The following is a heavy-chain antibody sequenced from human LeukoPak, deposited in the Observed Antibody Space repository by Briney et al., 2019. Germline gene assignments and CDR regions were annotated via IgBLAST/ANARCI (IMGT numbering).Heavy chain of an antibody. CDR2: IDHSGST. CDR1: GGSFSGYY. Sequence: KPSETLSLTCAVYGGSFSGYYWSWIRQPPGKGLEWIGEIDHSGSTNYNPSLRSRVTVSVHTSKNQLSLKLSSVTAADTAVYYCARQWLVSPLFDYWGQGTLVTDSS. J-gene: IGHJ4*02. CDR3: ARQWLVSPLFDY. D-gene: IGHD6-19*01. V-gene: IGHV4-34*01.